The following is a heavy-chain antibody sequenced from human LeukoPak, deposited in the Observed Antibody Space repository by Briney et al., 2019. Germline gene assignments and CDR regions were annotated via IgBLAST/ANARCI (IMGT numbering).Heavy chain of an antibody. V-gene: IGHV3-33*01. D-gene: IGHD6-6*01. CDR1: GFNFGIYG. CDR2: MWDDGTNE. Sequence: GGSLRLSCTASGFNFGIYGMHWVRQAPGKGLEWVAVMWDDGTNEYYVESVKGRFTISRDNSKNTLYLQMNSLRAEDTAVYYCARDLEYSSHLYYYYYMDVWGKGTTVTVSS. CDR3: ARDLEYSSHLYYYYYMDV. J-gene: IGHJ6*03.